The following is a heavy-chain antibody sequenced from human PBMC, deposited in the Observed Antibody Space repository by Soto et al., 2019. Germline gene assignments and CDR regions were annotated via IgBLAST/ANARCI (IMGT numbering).Heavy chain of an antibody. V-gene: IGHV3-30*03. Sequence: QVQLVESGGGVVQPGRSLRLSCAASGFTFSSYGMHWVRQAPGKGLEWVAVISYDGSNKYYADSVKGRFTISRDNSKNTLYPQMDSLRAEDTAVYYCAPIPLNYYDSRGLDAFDIWGQGTMVTVSS. CDR1: GFTFSSYG. CDR3: APIPLNYYDSRGLDAFDI. J-gene: IGHJ3*02. D-gene: IGHD3-22*01. CDR2: ISYDGSNK.